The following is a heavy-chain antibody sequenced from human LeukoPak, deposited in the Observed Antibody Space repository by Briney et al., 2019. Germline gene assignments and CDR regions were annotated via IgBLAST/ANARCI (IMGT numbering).Heavy chain of an antibody. CDR1: GYSISSGYY. CDR3: ARAWGIAVAPERFDP. J-gene: IGHJ5*02. V-gene: IGHV4-38-2*02. CDR2: IYHSGST. Sequence: SETLSLTCTVSGYSISSGYYWGWIRPPPGKGLEWIGSIYHSGSTYYNPSLKSRVTISVDTSKNQFSLKLSSVTAADTAVYYCARAWGIAVAPERFDPWGQGTLVTVSS. D-gene: IGHD6-19*01.